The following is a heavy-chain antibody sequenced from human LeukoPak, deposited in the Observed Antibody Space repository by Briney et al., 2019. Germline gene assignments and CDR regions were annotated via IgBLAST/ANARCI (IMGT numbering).Heavy chain of an antibody. CDR1: GFTFGSPW. Sequence: GGSLRLSCAASGFTFGSPWMHWVRQAPGKGLVWVSRINSDGSATAYADSVKGRFTISRDNAENTLYLQMNSLRAEDTAVYYCARGTAGYHSSYFDYWGQGTLVTVSA. CDR2: INSDGSAT. CDR3: ARGTAGYHSSYFDY. V-gene: IGHV3-74*01. J-gene: IGHJ4*02. D-gene: IGHD3-16*02.